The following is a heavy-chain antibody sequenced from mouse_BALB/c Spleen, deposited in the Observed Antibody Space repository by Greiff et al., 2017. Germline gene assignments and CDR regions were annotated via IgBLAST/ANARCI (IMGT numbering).Heavy chain of an antibody. J-gene: IGHJ3*01. D-gene: IGHD2-4*01. CDR1: GFSLTSYG. Sequence: VQLVESGPGLVAPSQSLSITCTVSGFSLTSYGVHWVRQPPGKGLEWLGVIWAGGSTNYNSALMSRLSISKDNSKSQVFLKMNSLQTDDTAIYYCVRDRDDYGPFAYWGQGTLVTVSA. CDR3: VRDRDDYGPFAY. CDR2: IWAGGST. V-gene: IGHV2-9*02.